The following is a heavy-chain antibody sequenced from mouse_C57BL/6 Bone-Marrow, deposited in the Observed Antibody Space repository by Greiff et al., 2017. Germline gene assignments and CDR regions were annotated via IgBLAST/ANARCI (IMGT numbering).Heavy chain of an antibody. J-gene: IGHJ3*01. CDR3: ARRWLLQFAY. Sequence: DVKLVESGGDLVKPGGSLKLSCAASGFTFSSYGMSWVRQTPDKRLEWVATISSGGSYTYYPDSVKGRFTISRDNAKNTLYLQMSSLKSEDTAMYYCARRWLLQFAYWGQGTLVTVSA. D-gene: IGHD2-3*01. CDR2: ISSGGSYT. V-gene: IGHV5-6*02. CDR1: GFTFSSYG.